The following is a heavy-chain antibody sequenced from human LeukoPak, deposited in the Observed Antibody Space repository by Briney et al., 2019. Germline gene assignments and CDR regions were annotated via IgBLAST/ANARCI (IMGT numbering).Heavy chain of an antibody. Sequence: SETLSLTCAVYGGSFSGYYWSWIRQPPGKGLEWIGEINHSGSTNYNPSLKSRVTISVDTSKNQFSLKLSSVTAADTAVYYFARGRLQQWFGGGQGTLVTVSS. J-gene: IGHJ4*02. CDR2: INHSGST. D-gene: IGHD5-18*01. V-gene: IGHV4-34*01. CDR3: ARGRLQQWFG. CDR1: GGSFSGYY.